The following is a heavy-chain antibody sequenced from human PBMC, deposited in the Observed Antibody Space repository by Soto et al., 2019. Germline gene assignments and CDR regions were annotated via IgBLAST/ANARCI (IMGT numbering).Heavy chain of an antibody. D-gene: IGHD6-19*01. CDR1: SYA. CDR3: AKDSFQWLARPFDY. J-gene: IGHJ4*02. V-gene: IGHV3-23*01. CDR2: ISGSGGST. Sequence: SYAVSWVRQAPGKGLEWVSAISGSGGSTYYADSVKGRFTISRDNSKNTPYLQMNSLRAEDTAVYYCAKDSFQWLARPFDYWGQGTLVTVSS.